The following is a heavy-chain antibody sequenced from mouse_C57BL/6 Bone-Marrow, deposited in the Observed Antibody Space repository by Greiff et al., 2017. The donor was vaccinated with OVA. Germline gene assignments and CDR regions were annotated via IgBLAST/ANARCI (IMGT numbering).Heavy chain of an antibody. V-gene: IGHV1-50*01. D-gene: IGHD2-3*01. Sequence: QVQLQQPGAELVKPGASVKLSCQASGYTFTSYWMQWVKQRPGQGLEWIGEIDPSDSYTNYNQQFKGKAKLTVDTSSSTAYMQLSSLTSEDSAVYYCARRDDPWFAYWGQGTLVTVSA. CDR2: IDPSDSYT. CDR1: GYTFTSYW. CDR3: ARRDDPWFAY. J-gene: IGHJ3*01.